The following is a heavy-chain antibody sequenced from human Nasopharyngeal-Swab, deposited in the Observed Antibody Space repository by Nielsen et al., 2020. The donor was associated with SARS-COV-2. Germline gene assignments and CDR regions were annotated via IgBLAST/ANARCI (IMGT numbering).Heavy chain of an antibody. CDR3: ARLGTESYHYYSLDV. CDR1: GSSFSIYS. CDR2: ISSSNNYI. D-gene: IGHD1-1*01. J-gene: IGHJ6*02. Sequence: GRSLRLSCAASGSSFSIYSMNWVRQAPGKGLEWVSSISSSNNYIYYGDSVKGRLTIPRDNTKKSLYLQMNSLRVEDTAVYYCARLGTESYHYYSLDVWGQGTTVTVSS. V-gene: IGHV3-21*01.